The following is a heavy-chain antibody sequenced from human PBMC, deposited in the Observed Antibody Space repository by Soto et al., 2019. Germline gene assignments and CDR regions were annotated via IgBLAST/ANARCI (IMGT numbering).Heavy chain of an antibody. V-gene: IGHV3-30-3*01. Sequence: QVQLVESGGGVVQPGRSLRLSCAASGFTFSSYAMHWVRQAPGKGLEWVAVLSYDGSNKYYADSVKGRFTISRDNSKNTLYLQMNSLRAEDTAMYYCARLPGYCSSTSCYGNYDYGMDVWGQGTTVTFSS. CDR1: GFTFSSYA. CDR3: ARLPGYCSSTSCYGNYDYGMDV. CDR2: LSYDGSNK. J-gene: IGHJ6*02. D-gene: IGHD2-2*03.